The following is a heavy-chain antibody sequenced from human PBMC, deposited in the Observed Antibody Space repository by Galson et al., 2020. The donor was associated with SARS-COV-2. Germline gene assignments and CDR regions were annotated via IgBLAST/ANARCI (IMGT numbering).Heavy chain of an antibody. J-gene: IGHJ5*02. D-gene: IGHD4-17*01. CDR1: GFTFSSYG. CDR2: ISYDGSNK. Sequence: GESLKISCAASGFTFSSYGMHWVRQAPGKGLEWVAVISYDGSNKYYADSVKGRFTISRDNSKNTLYLQMNSLRAEDTAVYYCAKPSTDYGGNPQSGWFDPWGQGTLVTVSS. CDR3: AKPSTDYGGNPQSGWFDP. V-gene: IGHV3-30*18.